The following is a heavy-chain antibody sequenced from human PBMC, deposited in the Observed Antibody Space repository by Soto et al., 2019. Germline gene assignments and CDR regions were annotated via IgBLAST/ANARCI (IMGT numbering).Heavy chain of an antibody. CDR1: GYTFTSYD. J-gene: IGHJ6*02. CDR2: MNPNSGNT. Sequence: ASVKVSCKASGYTFTSYDINWVRQATGQGLEWMGWMNPNSGNTGYAQKFQGRVTMTRNTSIITAYMELSSLRSEDTAVYYCARQDIVLVPAAIRGRYYYYGMDVWGQGTTVTV. CDR3: ARQDIVLVPAAIRGRYYYYGMDV. V-gene: IGHV1-8*01. D-gene: IGHD2-2*01.